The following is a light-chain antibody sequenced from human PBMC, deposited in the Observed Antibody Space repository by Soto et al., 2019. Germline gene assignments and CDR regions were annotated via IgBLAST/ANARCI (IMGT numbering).Light chain of an antibody. CDR3: QQYGTSPPLT. CDR2: GAS. J-gene: IGKJ4*01. CDR1: QSVSNNY. Sequence: EIVLMQSPGTLCLSPGERATLSCRASQSVSNNYVAWYQQKPGQAPRLLIAGASSRATGIPDRFSGSGSGTDFTLTISRLEPEDFAVYYCQQYGTSPPLTFGGGTKVEIK. V-gene: IGKV3-20*01.